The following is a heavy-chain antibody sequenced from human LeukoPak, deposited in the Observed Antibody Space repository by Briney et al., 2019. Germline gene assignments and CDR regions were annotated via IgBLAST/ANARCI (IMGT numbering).Heavy chain of an antibody. CDR3: AKLKAFSNFDY. Sequence: GGSLRLSCAASGFTFSNYAMTWVRQAPGKGLEWVSAISGSGGSTYYADSVKGRFTISRDNSKNTLYLQMNSLRAEDTAVYYCAKLKAFSNFDYWGQGTLVTVSS. CDR2: ISGSGGST. CDR1: GFTFSNYA. J-gene: IGHJ4*02. D-gene: IGHD2/OR15-2a*01. V-gene: IGHV3-23*01.